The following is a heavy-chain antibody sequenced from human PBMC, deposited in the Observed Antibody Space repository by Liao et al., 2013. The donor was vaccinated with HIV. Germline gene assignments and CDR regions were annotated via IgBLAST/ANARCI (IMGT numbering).Heavy chain of an antibody. J-gene: IGHJ3*02. D-gene: IGHD4-17*01. CDR2: IYHSGSP. CDR3: ARTHYGAFHI. Sequence: QVQLQESGPGLANASQTLSLTCAVSGGSITSGGYSWTWIRQPPGKGLEWIGYIYHSGSPVYSPSLKGRVTISVDRSRNQFSLKLSSVTAADTAVYYCARTHYGAFHIWGQGTIVTVSS. V-gene: IGHV4-30-2*01. CDR1: GGSITSGGYS.